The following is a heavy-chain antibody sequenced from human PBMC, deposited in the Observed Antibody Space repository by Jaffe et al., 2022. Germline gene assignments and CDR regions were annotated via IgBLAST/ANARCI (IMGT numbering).Heavy chain of an antibody. D-gene: IGHD4-17*01. J-gene: IGHJ1*01. Sequence: QVQLQQWGAGLLKPSETLSLTCAVYGGSFSGYYWSWIRQPPGKGLEWIGEINHSGSTNYNPSLKSRVTISVDTSKNQFSLKLSSVTAADTAVYYCARGRGSVAVTTGRYFQHWGQGTLVTVSS. CDR3: ARGRGSVAVTTGRYFQH. CDR2: INHSGST. CDR1: GGSFSGYY. V-gene: IGHV4-34*01.